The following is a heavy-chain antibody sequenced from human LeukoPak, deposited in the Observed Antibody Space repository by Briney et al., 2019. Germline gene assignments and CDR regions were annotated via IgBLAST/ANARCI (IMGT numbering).Heavy chain of an antibody. J-gene: IGHJ6*03. CDR3: ARGRYTMVRGVIGRDTDYYYYSYMDV. D-gene: IGHD3-10*01. CDR2: IYSDGST. CDR1: GFTVSSNY. Sequence: GGSLRLSCAASGFTVSSNYMSWVRQAPGKGLEWVSIIYSDGSTYYADSVKGRFTISRDNSKNTLYLQMNSLRAEDTAVYYCARGRYTMVRGVIGRDTDYYYYSYMDVWGKGTTVTISS. V-gene: IGHV3-66*01.